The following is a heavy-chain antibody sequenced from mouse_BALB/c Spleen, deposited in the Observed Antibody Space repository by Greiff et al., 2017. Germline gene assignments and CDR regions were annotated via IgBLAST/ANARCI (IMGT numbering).Heavy chain of an antibody. D-gene: IGHD2-14*01. V-gene: IGHV5-17*02. CDR1: GFTFSSFG. J-gene: IGHJ4*01. CDR2: ISSGSSTI. CDR3: ARSKRYDGLAMDY. Sequence: EVKLVESGGGLVQPGGSRKLSCAASGFTFSSFGMHWVRQAPEKGLEWVAYISSGSSTIYYADTVKGRFTISRDNPKNTLFLQMTSLRSEDTAMYYCARSKRYDGLAMDYWGQGTSVTVSS.